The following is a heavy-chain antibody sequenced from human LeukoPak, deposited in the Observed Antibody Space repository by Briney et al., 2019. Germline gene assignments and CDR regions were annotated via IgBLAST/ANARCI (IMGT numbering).Heavy chain of an antibody. CDR2: IYHSGST. J-gene: IGHJ4*02. CDR3: SRPLGYCNTVSCYGALWY. D-gene: IGHD2-2*01. CDR1: GGSFSGYY. V-gene: IGHV4-34*01. Sequence: SETLSLTCAVYGGSFSGYYWGWVRQPPGKGVEGIWGIYHSGSTYYNPSLKSRVTISLDTCKNQFSLKLNSVTAADTGVYCGSRPLGYCNTVSCYGALWYWGQGTLVTVPS.